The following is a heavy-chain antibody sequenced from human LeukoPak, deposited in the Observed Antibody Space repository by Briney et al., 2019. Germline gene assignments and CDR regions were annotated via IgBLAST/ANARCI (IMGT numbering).Heavy chain of an antibody. D-gene: IGHD6-13*01. J-gene: IGHJ4*02. Sequence: PGGSLRLSCAASGFTFSSYAMHWVRQAPGKGLEWVSGITGSSDKTFYADSVKGRFTISRDSSKNTMYLQMNSLRGEDSAVYYCAKDLSSSWQIDYWGQGTLVTVSS. CDR3: AKDLSSSWQIDY. CDR2: ITGSSDKT. V-gene: IGHV3-23*01. CDR1: GFTFSSYA.